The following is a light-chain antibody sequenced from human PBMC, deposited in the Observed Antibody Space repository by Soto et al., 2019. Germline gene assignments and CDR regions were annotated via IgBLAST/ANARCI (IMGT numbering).Light chain of an antibody. CDR3: QQSSSTPTFT. Sequence: DIQMTHSPSSLTASVGDRVTITCRASQNISIYLNWYQQKPGKAPKPLIYTVSNLQSGVPSRFSADGSWTDFTHTISSLQPEDFATYYCQQSSSTPTFTFGPGTKVDIK. V-gene: IGKV1-39*01. J-gene: IGKJ3*01. CDR1: QNISIY. CDR2: TVS.